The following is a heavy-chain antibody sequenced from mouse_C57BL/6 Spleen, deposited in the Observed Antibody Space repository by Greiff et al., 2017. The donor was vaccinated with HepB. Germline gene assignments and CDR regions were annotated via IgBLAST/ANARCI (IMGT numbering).Heavy chain of an antibody. J-gene: IGHJ3*01. CDR3: ASNWDSFAY. CDR1: GFTFSSYA. CDR2: ISDGGSYT. Sequence: EVQLVESGGGLVKPGGSLKLSCAASGFTFSSYAMSWVRQTPEKRLEWVATISDGGSYTYYPDNVKGRFTISRDNAKNNLYLQMSHLKSEDTAMYYCASNWDSFAYWGQGTLVTVSA. D-gene: IGHD4-1*02. V-gene: IGHV5-4*01.